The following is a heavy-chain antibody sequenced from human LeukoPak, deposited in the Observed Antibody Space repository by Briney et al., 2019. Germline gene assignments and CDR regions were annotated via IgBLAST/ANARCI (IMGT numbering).Heavy chain of an antibody. CDR1: GFTVSSNY. CDR3: ARDRLHYDSLTGYPAD. D-gene: IGHD3-9*01. J-gene: IGHJ4*02. Sequence: GGSLRLSCADSGFTVSSNYMRWVRQAPGKGLEWVSVIYSGGSTHYADSVKGRFTISRDNSKNTLYLQINSLRAEDTAVYYCARDRLHYDSLTGYPADWGQGTLVTVSS. CDR2: IYSGGST. V-gene: IGHV3-66*01.